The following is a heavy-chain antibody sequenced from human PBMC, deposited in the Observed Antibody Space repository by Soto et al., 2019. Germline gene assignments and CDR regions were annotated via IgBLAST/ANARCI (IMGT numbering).Heavy chain of an antibody. J-gene: IGHJ6*02. CDR1: GYSFTSYW. D-gene: IGHD3-9*01. CDR3: ARHQVRATGYPYYYYGMDV. V-gene: IGHV5-10-1*01. Sequence: PGESLKISCKGSGYSFTSYWISWVRQMPGKGLEWMGRIDPSDSYTNYSPSFQGHVTISADKSISTAYLQWSSLKASDTAMYYCARHQVRATGYPYYYYGMDVWGQGTTVTVSS. CDR2: IDPSDSYT.